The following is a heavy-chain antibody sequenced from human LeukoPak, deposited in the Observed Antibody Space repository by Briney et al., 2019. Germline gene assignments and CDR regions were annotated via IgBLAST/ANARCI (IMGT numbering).Heavy chain of an antibody. D-gene: IGHD3-10*01. CDR1: GFTFSSYE. CDR3: ARIYYYGSGSYEDY. Sequence: GGSLRLSCAASGFTFSSYEMNWVRQAPGKGLEWVSYIGSSGSTIYYADSVKGRFTTSRDNAKNSLYLQMNSLRAEDTAVYYCARIYYYGSGSYEDYWGQGTLVTVSS. J-gene: IGHJ4*02. CDR2: IGSSGSTI. V-gene: IGHV3-48*03.